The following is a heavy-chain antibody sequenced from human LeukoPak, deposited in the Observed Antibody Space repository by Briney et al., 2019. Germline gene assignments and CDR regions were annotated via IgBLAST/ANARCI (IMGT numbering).Heavy chain of an antibody. Sequence: ASVKVSCKASGYTFTSYGISWVRQAPGQGLEWMGSISAYNGNTNYAQKLQGRVTMTTDTSTSTAYMELRSLRSDDTAVYYCAREVVVPAASYWYFDLWGRGTLVTVSS. D-gene: IGHD2-2*01. V-gene: IGHV1-18*04. J-gene: IGHJ2*01. CDR3: AREVVVPAASYWYFDL. CDR1: GYTFTSYG. CDR2: ISAYNGNT.